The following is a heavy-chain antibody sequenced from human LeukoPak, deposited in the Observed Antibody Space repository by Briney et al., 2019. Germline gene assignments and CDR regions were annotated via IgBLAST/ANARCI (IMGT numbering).Heavy chain of an antibody. CDR2: IYYSGST. CDR3: ARVARLLLALGAFDI. Sequence: PSETLSLTCTVSGGSISSGDYYWSWIRQPPGKGLEWIGCIYYSGSTYYNPSLKSRVTISVDTSKNQFSLKLSSVTAADTAVYYCARVARLLLALGAFDIWGQGTMVTVSS. D-gene: IGHD3-22*01. J-gene: IGHJ3*02. V-gene: IGHV4-30-4*01. CDR1: GGSISSGDYY.